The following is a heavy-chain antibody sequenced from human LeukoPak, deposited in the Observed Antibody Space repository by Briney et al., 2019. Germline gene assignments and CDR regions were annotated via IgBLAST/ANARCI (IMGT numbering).Heavy chain of an antibody. CDR3: AKDRLEMIVVVIRDAFDI. J-gene: IGHJ3*02. V-gene: IGHV3-23*01. Sequence: GGSLRLSCAASGFTFSSYAMSWVRQAPGKGLEWVSAISGSGGSTYYADSVKGRFTISRDNSKNTLYLQMNSLRAEDTAVYYCAKDRLEMIVVVIRDAFDIWGQGTMVTVSS. CDR2: ISGSGGST. D-gene: IGHD3-22*01. CDR1: GFTFSSYA.